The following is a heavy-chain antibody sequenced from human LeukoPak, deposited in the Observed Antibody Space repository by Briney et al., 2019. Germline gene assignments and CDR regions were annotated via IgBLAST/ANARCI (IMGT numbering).Heavy chain of an antibody. D-gene: IGHD3/OR15-3a*01. CDR2: IYYSGST. J-gene: IGHJ5*02. Sequence: PSETLSLTCTVSGGSISSGRYYWGWIRQPPGKGLEWIATIYYSGSTYYNPSLTSRVTISVDTSKNQFSLKLSSVTAADTAVFYCARQGSGTGTAWGQGTQVTVSS. CDR3: ARQGSGTGTA. V-gene: IGHV4-39*01. CDR1: GGSISSGRYY.